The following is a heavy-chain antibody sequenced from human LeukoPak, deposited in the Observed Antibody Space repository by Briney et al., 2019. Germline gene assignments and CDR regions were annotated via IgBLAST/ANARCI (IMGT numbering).Heavy chain of an antibody. Sequence: GGSLRLSCAASGFTFSSYSMNWVRQAPGKGLEWVSSISSSSSYIYYADSVKGRFTISRDNAKNSLYLQMNSLRAEDTAVYYCARDVRFWWELSFSYGMDVWGQGTTVTVSS. CDR3: ARDVRFWWELSFSYGMDV. J-gene: IGHJ6*02. V-gene: IGHV3-21*01. CDR1: GFTFSSYS. CDR2: ISSSSSYI. D-gene: IGHD1-26*01.